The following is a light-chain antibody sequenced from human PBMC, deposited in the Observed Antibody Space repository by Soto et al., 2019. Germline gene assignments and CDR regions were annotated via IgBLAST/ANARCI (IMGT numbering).Light chain of an antibody. V-gene: IGKV1-39*01. CDR1: QTVSRY. J-gene: IGKJ1*01. CDR2: AAS. CDR3: QQTYSNLWT. Sequence: DIQLTQSPASLCAALCGTVSITCRASQTVSRYLNWYQQKSGTAPKLLIYAASTLHTGVPSRFSGRGSGTDFTLTINNLQREDFADYFCQQTYSNLWTFGQGTKVDI.